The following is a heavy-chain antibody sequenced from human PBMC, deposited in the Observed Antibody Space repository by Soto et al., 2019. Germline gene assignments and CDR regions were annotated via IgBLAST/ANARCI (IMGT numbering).Heavy chain of an antibody. CDR2: ISAYNGNT. J-gene: IGHJ4*02. V-gene: IGHV1-18*01. D-gene: IGHD6-25*01. Sequence: ASVKVSCKASGYTFTSYGISWVRQAPGQGLEWMGWISAYNGNTNYAQKLQGRVTMTKDTSTSTAYMELRSLRSDDTAVYYCARGAPGFEYSSGHPYYCDCWRQGTRLTV. CDR3: ARGAPGFEYSSGHPYYCDC. CDR1: GYTFTSYG.